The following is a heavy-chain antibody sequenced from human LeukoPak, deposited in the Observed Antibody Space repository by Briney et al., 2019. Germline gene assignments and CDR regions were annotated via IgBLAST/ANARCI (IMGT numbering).Heavy chain of an antibody. J-gene: IGHJ4*02. CDR3: AKYRPDSYGYRDY. D-gene: IGHD5-18*01. Sequence: GGSLRPSCSASGFTFSGFNMNWVRQASGKGLEWVSSISQFGDRTYYADSVKGRFTISRDNSKNTLYLQMNSLRAEDTALYYCAKYRPDSYGYRDYWGQGTLITVSS. CDR1: GFTFSGFN. CDR2: ISQFGDRT. V-gene: IGHV3-23*01.